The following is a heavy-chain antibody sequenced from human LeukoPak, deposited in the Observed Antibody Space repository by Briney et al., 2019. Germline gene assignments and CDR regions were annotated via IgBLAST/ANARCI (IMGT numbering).Heavy chain of an antibody. CDR3: ATAVAGTMDFDY. CDR2: FDPEDGET. V-gene: IGHV1-24*01. CDR1: RYTLTELS. D-gene: IGHD6-19*01. J-gene: IGHJ4*02. Sequence: ASVKVSCKVSRYTLTELSMHWVRQAPGKGLEWMGGFDPEDGETIYAQKFQGRVTMTEDTSTDTAYMELSSLRSEDTAVYYCATAVAGTMDFDYWGQGTLVTVSS.